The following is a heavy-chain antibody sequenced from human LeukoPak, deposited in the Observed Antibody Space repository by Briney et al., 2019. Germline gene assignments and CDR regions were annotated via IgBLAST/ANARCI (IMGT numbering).Heavy chain of an antibody. V-gene: IGHV3-21*04. Sequence: SGGSLRLSCAASGFTFSSSDMSWVRQAPGKGLEWVSFISSGSVHMYYADSVKGRFTISRDNAKNSLYLQMSGLRAEDTAVYYCAKDLYGDYAYYFDDWGQGTLVTVSS. D-gene: IGHD4-17*01. CDR1: GFTFSSSD. CDR2: ISSGSVHM. J-gene: IGHJ4*02. CDR3: AKDLYGDYAYYFDD.